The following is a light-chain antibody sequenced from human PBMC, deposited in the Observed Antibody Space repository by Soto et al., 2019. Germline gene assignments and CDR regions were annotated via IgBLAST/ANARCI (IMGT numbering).Light chain of an antibody. CDR2: AAS. CDR1: QGISNS. CDR3: QKYSNAPPWT. Sequence: DIQMTQSPSSLSASLGDRVTIACRASQGISNSLAWYQQQPGKVPKLLISAASTLQSGVPSRFSGSGSGTDFTLTISSLQPEDVATNYGQKYSNAPPWTFGQGTKVEIE. J-gene: IGKJ1*01. V-gene: IGKV1-27*01.